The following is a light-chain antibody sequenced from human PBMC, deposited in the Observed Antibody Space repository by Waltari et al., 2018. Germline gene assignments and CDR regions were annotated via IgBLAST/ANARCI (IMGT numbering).Light chain of an antibody. CDR3: CSYAGSAISV. V-gene: IGLV2-23*02. Sequence: QSALTQTATVSGSPGQSITISCTGTSSDIGTYNFVSWYQQHPGKAPTLIIYDVNKRPSGVSTRFSGSKSGNTASLTISGLQAVDEADYYCCSYAGSAISVFGGGTKVTVL. CDR1: SSDIGTYNF. CDR2: DVN. J-gene: IGLJ3*02.